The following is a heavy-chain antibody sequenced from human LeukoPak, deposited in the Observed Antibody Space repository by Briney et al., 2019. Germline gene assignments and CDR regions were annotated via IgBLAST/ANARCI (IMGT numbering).Heavy chain of an antibody. D-gene: IGHD3-10*01. CDR3: ARDYYGSGSYYKHRVFDY. CDR2: ISSSSSYI. CDR1: GFTFSSYS. J-gene: IGHJ4*02. Sequence: PGGSLRLSCAASGFTFSSYSMNWVRQAPGKGLEWVSSISSSSSYIYYADSVKGRFTISRDNAKNSLYLQMNSLRAEDTAVYYCARDYYGSGSYYKHRVFDYWGQGTLVTVSS. V-gene: IGHV3-21*01.